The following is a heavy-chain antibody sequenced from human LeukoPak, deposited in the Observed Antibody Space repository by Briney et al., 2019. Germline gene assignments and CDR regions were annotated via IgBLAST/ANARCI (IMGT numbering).Heavy chain of an antibody. CDR3: AKDGKYSGSYFDY. V-gene: IGHV3-23*01. J-gene: IGHJ4*02. D-gene: IGHD1-26*01. CDR1: GFTFSSYA. Sequence: GGSLRLSCAASGFTFSSYAMSWVRQAPGKGLEWVSAISDSGGSTYYADSVKGRFTISRDNAKNSLYLQMNRLRAEDTALYYCAKDGKYSGSYFDYWGQGTLVTVAS. CDR2: ISDSGGST.